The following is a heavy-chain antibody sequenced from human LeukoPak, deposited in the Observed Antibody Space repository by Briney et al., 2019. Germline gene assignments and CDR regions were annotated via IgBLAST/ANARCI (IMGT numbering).Heavy chain of an antibody. CDR3: AIHPSDSSGYFSY. J-gene: IGHJ4*02. Sequence: ASVKVSCTASGYTFTTYPVNWVRQAPGQGLEYMGWIDTKTGNPTYAQGFTGRFVFSLDTSVSTAYLQISSLKAEDTAVYYCAIHPSDSSGYFSYWGQGALVTVSS. CDR2: IDTKTGNP. CDR1: GYTFTTYP. D-gene: IGHD3-22*01. V-gene: IGHV7-4-1*02.